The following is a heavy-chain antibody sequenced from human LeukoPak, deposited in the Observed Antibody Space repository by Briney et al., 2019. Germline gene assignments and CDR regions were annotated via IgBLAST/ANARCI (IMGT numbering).Heavy chain of an antibody. CDR2: VYYSGST. CDR1: GGSISSNTYY. D-gene: IGHD1-14*01. CDR3: ARGLNNRKSGRRFDVFEI. Sequence: SETLSLTCTVSGGSISSNTYYWSWIRQPPGKGLEWIGYVYYSGSTNYNPSLKSRVTVSADTSKNQFSLRLSSVTAADTGVYYCARGLNNRKSGRRFDVFEIWGQGTMVTVSS. J-gene: IGHJ3*02. V-gene: IGHV4-61*01.